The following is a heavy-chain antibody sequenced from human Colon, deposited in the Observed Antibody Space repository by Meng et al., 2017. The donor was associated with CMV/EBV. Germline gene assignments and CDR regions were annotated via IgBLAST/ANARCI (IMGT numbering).Heavy chain of an antibody. V-gene: IGHV3-23*01. Sequence: TFSNYARSWVRQAPGKGLEWVSTFSGSGGGTYYADSVKGRFTISRDNSKNTLYLQMNTLRAEDTAVYYCAKDLSPFCSSTSCDLFASWGQGTLVTVSS. CDR2: FSGSGGGT. J-gene: IGHJ4*02. CDR3: AKDLSPFCSSTSCDLFAS. CDR1: TFSNYA. D-gene: IGHD2-2*01.